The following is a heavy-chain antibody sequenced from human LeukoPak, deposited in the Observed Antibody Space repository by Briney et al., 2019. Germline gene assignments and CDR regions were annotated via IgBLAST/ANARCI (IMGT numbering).Heavy chain of an antibody. CDR3: ARGDFWSGYYWEAGDY. D-gene: IGHD3-3*01. CDR1: GFTFSSYA. J-gene: IGHJ4*02. CDR2: ISYDGSNK. Sequence: GRSLRLSCAASGFTFSSYAMHWVRQAPGKGLEWVAVISYDGSNKYYADSVKGRFTISRDNAKNSLYLQMNSLRAEDTAVYYCARGDFWSGYYWEAGDYWGQGTLVTVSS. V-gene: IGHV3-30-3*01.